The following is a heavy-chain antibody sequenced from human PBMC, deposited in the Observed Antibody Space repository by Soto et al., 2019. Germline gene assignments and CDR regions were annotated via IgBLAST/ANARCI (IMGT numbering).Heavy chain of an antibody. D-gene: IGHD1-26*01. CDR2: SRDKANGYTT. CDR1: GFTFSARY. J-gene: IGHJ4*02. CDR3: ATEGSYAWSNFDS. Sequence: EVQLVESGGGLVQPGGSLRLSCVISGFTFSARYIEWVRQAPGKGLEWVGRSRDKANGYTTDYAAPVRGRFTIARDDAKNSLYLQMSSLKTEDTAVYYCATEGSYAWSNFDSWGQGTLVTVSS. V-gene: IGHV3-72*01.